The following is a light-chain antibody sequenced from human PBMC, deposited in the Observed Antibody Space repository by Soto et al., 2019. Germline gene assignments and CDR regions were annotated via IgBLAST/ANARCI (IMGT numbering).Light chain of an antibody. CDR1: QNINNY. V-gene: IGKV1-33*01. J-gene: IGKJ5*01. CDR2: DAS. Sequence: DIQMTQSPSSLSASVGDRVTITCQPSQNINNYLNWYQQKPGRAPKLLIYDASNLEAGVASRFRGSGSGTDFTFTISRLQPEDIATYYCQQYENLPTFGEGTRMEIK. CDR3: QQYENLPT.